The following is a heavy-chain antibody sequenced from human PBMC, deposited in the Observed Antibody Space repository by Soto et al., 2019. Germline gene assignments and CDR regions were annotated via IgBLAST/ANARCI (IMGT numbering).Heavy chain of an antibody. Sequence: QVQLQESGPGLVKPSGTLSLTCAVSGGSISSSNWWSWVRQPPGKGLEWIGEIYHSGSTNYNPSLKSRVTISGEKSKNQFPLKGSSVTAADTGVYYCAKKGLQGGGGFDYWGQGTLVTVSS. CDR3: AKKGLQGGGGFDY. J-gene: IGHJ4*02. V-gene: IGHV4-4*02. D-gene: IGHD5-18*01. CDR1: GGSISSSNW. CDR2: IYHSGST.